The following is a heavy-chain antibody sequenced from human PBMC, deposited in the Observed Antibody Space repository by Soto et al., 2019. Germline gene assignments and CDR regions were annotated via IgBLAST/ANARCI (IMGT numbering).Heavy chain of an antibody. D-gene: IGHD3-9*01. Sequence: GGSLRLSCAASGFTFSSYAMSWVRQAPGKGLEWVSAISGSGGSTYYADSVKGRFTISRGNSKNTLYLQMNSLRAEDTAVYYCAKDGNPIPYLTGYYRLGWFDPWGQGTLVTVSS. CDR3: AKDGNPIPYLTGYYRLGWFDP. V-gene: IGHV3-23*01. J-gene: IGHJ5*02. CDR1: GFTFSSYA. CDR2: ISGSGGST.